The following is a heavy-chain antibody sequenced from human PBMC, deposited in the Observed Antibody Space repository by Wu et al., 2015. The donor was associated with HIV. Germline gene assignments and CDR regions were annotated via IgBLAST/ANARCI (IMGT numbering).Heavy chain of an antibody. CDR3: ARDPGGWQQLVLGRFDY. CDR1: GYTFTSYG. CDR2: ISAYNGNT. J-gene: IGHJ4*02. V-gene: IGHV1-18*01. D-gene: IGHD6-13*01. Sequence: QVQLVQSGAEVKKPGASVKVSCKASGYTFTSYGISWVRQAPGQGLEWMGWISAYNGNTNYAQKLQGRVTMTTDTSTSTAYMELRSLRSDDTAVYYCARDPGGWQQLVLGRFDYVGPGNAWSPSP.